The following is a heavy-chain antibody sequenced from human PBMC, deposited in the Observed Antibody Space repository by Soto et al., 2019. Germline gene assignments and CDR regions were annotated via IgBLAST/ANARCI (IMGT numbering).Heavy chain of an antibody. D-gene: IGHD2-2*01. J-gene: IGHJ6*02. CDR2: ISYDGSNK. CDR1: GLTFRSYG. V-gene: IGHV3-30*18. Sequence: GGSLRLSCAASGLTFRSYGMHWVRQAPGKGLEWVEVISYDGSNKFYAVTVKGRFTISRDNSKNTLYLQRNSLRAEDTAVYYCAKDLVVVPAATYYYYYGMDVWGQGTTVTVS. CDR3: AKDLVVVPAATYYYYYGMDV.